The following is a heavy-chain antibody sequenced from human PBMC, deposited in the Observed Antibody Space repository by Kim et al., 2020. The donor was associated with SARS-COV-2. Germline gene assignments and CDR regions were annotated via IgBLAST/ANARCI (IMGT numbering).Heavy chain of an antibody. J-gene: IGHJ4*02. V-gene: IGHV4-31*03. CDR1: GGSIISGGNH. D-gene: IGHD3-10*01. Sequence: SETLSLTCTVSGGSIISGGNHWSWIRQHPVRGLEWIGYISYRGSTYYKPSLRSRATISLVTSKNQFSLKLTSVTAADTAVYYCGGSYGSGSFAPKWGQGTLVTVSS. CDR3: GGSYGSGSFAPK. CDR2: ISYRGST.